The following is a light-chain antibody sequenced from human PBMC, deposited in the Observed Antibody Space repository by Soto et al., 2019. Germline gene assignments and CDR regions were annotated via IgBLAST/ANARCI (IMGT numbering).Light chain of an antibody. V-gene: IGKV3-20*01. CDR3: QQYNSYS. Sequence: VLTQSPGTLSLSPGERATLSCRASQIVTGRLAWYQHKSGQAPRLLISGASSRATGIPDRFSGSGSGTEFTLTISSLQPDDFATYYCQQYNSYSCGQWTKLAIK. J-gene: IGKJ1*01. CDR2: GAS. CDR1: QIVTGR.